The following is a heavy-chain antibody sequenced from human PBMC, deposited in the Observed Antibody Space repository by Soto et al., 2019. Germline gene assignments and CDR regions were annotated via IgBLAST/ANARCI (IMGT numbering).Heavy chain of an antibody. CDR2: ISYDGNHK. J-gene: IGHJ5*02. D-gene: IGHD4-4*01. Sequence: QVQLVESGGGVVQPGRSLRLSCAGSEFIFANFAMNWVRQAPGKGLEWVAIISYDGNHKYYADSVKGRFSISRDNSKNTLYLQMNSLRPDDTAIYYCATTYTYSANNWFDPWGQGTLVTVSS. CDR3: ATTYTYSANNWFDP. CDR1: EFIFANFA. V-gene: IGHV3-30-3*01.